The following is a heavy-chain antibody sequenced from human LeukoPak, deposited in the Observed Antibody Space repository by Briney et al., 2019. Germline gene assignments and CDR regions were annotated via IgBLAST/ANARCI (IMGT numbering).Heavy chain of an antibody. J-gene: IGHJ3*02. CDR3: AREPNWNGRALDI. V-gene: IGHV4-34*01. CDR1: GGSFSGYY. D-gene: IGHD1-1*01. CDR2: INHSGST. Sequence: SETLSLTCAVYGGSFSGYYWSWIRQPPGKGLEWIGEINHSGSTNYNPSLKSRVTISVDTSKNQFSLKLSSVTAADTAVYYCAREPNWNGRALDIWGQGTMVTVSS.